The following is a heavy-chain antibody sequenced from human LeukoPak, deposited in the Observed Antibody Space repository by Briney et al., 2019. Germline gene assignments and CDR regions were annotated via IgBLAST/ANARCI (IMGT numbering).Heavy chain of an antibody. CDR3: ARAIQYRFDP. D-gene: IGHD2/OR15-2a*01. Sequence: PGGSLRLSCAASGFTFSSYGMFWVRQAPGKGLEWVSVIYAAGNTYYADSVKGRFTISRDNSKNTLYLQMSSLRAEDTAVYYCARAIQYRFDPWGQGTLVTVSS. V-gene: IGHV3-66*01. J-gene: IGHJ5*02. CDR1: GFTFSSYG. CDR2: IYAAGNT.